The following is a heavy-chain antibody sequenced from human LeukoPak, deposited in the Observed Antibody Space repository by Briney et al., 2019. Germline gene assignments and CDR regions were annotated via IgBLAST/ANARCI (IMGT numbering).Heavy chain of an antibody. Sequence: PGGSLRLSCAASGFTFSSYWMSWVRQAPGKGLEWVANIKQDGSEKYYVDSVKGRFTISRDNAKNTLYLQMNSLRAEDTAVYYCARDLYYYGSGSSDYWGQGTLVTVSS. D-gene: IGHD3-10*01. CDR3: ARDLYYYGSGSSDY. CDR2: IKQDGSEK. J-gene: IGHJ4*02. V-gene: IGHV3-7*01. CDR1: GFTFSSYW.